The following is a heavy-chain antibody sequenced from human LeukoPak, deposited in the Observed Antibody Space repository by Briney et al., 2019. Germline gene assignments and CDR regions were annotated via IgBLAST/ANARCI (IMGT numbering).Heavy chain of an antibody. D-gene: IGHD3-3*01. V-gene: IGHV4-39*05. CDR3: QSRYLEWLLEY. CDR2: IYSSGSA. CDR1: GGSINSNNYY. Sequence: SETPSLTCTVSGGSINSNNYYWGWIRQPPGKGLEWIGSIYSSGSAYYDPSLKSRVTISVDTSKNQFSLRLSSVTAADTAVYYCQSRYLEWLLEYWGQGTLVTVSS. J-gene: IGHJ4*02.